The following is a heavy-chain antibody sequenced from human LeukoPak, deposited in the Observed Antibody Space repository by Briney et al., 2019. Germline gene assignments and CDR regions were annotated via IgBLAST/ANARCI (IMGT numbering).Heavy chain of an antibody. CDR1: GFTFSSYS. Sequence: GGSLRLSCAASGFTFSSYSMNWVRQAPGKGLEWVSSTSSSSSYIYYADSVKGRFTISRDNAKNSLYLQMNSLRAEDTAVYYCARVRGYSYGDLDYWGQRTLVTVSS. D-gene: IGHD5-18*01. J-gene: IGHJ4*02. CDR2: TSSSSSYI. V-gene: IGHV3-21*01. CDR3: ARVRGYSYGDLDY.